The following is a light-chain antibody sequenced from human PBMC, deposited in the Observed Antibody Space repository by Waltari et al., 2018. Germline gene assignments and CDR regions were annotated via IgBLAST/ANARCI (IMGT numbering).Light chain of an antibody. V-gene: IGLV4-69*01. CDR3: QTWGSGSPVV. J-gene: IGLJ2*01. CDR2: LNSDGSH. CDR1: RGHSTYA. Sequence: QLVLTQSPSASASLGASVKLTCTLSRGHSTYAIAWHQQQPDKGPRFLMNLNSDGSHNRGDGIPARFSGSSSWTGRSVTPAGLQSEEEADYYCQTWGSGSPVVFGGGTKLTVL.